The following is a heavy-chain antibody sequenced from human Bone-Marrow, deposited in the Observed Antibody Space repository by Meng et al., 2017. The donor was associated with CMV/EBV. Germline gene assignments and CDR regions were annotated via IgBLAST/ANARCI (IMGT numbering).Heavy chain of an antibody. V-gene: IGHV2-5*02. Sequence: PFKESGPALVKPNKALPLTCTFSGFSFSTSGVGVGWIRQPPGKALEWLALIYWDDYKRYSPSLKSRLTITKDTSKNQVVLTMTNMDPVDTATYYCAHITPRPGWIAYWGQGTLVTVSS. J-gene: IGHJ4*02. D-gene: IGHD6-6*01. CDR2: IYWDDYK. CDR1: GFSFSTSGVG. CDR3: AHITPRPGWIAY.